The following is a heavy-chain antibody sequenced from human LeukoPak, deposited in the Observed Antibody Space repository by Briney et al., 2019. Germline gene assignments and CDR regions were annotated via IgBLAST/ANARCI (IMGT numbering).Heavy chain of an antibody. CDR3: ARHRRSSSWYDAFDM. D-gene: IGHD6-13*01. CDR1: GGSISSYY. J-gene: IGHJ3*02. V-gene: IGHV4-59*08. Sequence: SETLSLTCIVYGGSISSYYWSWIRRPPGKGLEWIGYIHYTGTTSYNPSLKTRVTISVDTSKNRFSLNLNSVTAADTAVYFCARHRRSSSWYDAFDMWGRGITVTVSS. CDR2: IHYTGTT.